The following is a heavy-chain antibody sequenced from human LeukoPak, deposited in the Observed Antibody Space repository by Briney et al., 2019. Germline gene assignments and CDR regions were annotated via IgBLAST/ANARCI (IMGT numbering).Heavy chain of an antibody. D-gene: IGHD6-13*01. CDR3: ARGPSSSWTRYYYMDV. Sequence: SETLSLTCAVYGGSFSGYYWSWIRQPPGKGLEWIGEINHSGSTNYNPSLKSRVTISLDTSKNQFSLKLSSVTAADTAVYYCARGPSSSWTRYYYMDVWGKGTTVTVSS. CDR2: INHSGST. CDR1: GGSFSGYY. V-gene: IGHV4-34*01. J-gene: IGHJ6*03.